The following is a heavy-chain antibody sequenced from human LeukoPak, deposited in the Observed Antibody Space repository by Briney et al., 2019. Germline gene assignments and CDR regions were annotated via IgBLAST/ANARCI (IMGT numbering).Heavy chain of an antibody. D-gene: IGHD6-19*01. CDR3: ARDQEVAVAGTGGIDY. V-gene: IGHV1-46*01. J-gene: IGHJ4*02. CDR2: INPSGGGT. Sequence: ASVKVSCKASGYTFTSYYMHWVRQAPGQGLEWMGIINPSGGGTSYAQKFQGRVTMTRDTSTSTVYMELSSLRSEDTAVYYCARDQEVAVAGTGGIDYWGQGTLVTVSS. CDR1: GYTFTSYY.